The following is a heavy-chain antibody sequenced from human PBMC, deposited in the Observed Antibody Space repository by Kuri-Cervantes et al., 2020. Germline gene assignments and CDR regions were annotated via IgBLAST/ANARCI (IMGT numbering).Heavy chain of an antibody. Sequence: SETLSLTCTVSGGSISSSSYYWGWIRQPPGKGLEWIGSIYYSGSTYYNPSLKSRVTISVDTSKNQFSLKLSSVTAADTALYYCARHLPSDWESPYYFDYWGQGTLVTVSS. CDR1: GGSISSSSYY. CDR2: IYYSGST. V-gene: IGHV4-39*01. CDR3: ARHLPSDWESPYYFDY. J-gene: IGHJ4*02. D-gene: IGHD3-9*01.